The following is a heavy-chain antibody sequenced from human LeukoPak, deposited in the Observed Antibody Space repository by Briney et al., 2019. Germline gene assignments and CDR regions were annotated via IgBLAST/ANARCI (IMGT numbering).Heavy chain of an antibody. CDR1: GFSFSNFG. CDR3: AKVVRGGYSMDV. D-gene: IGHD3-10*01. Sequence: GGSLRLSCAASGFSFSNFGMNWVRQAPGKGLEWVSYIDRSSSLTDYADSVKGRFTISRDNAKNSLSLQLNSLRDEDTAVYFCAKVVRGGYSMDVWGQGTTVTVSS. J-gene: IGHJ6*02. V-gene: IGHV3-48*02. CDR2: IDRSSSLT.